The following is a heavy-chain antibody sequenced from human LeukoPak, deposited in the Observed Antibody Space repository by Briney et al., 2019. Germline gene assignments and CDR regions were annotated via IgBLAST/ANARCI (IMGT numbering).Heavy chain of an antibody. J-gene: IGHJ1*01. D-gene: IGHD6-13*01. CDR3: VRAAAGMGDFQH. CDR1: GYTFTSYG. Sequence: ASVKVSCKAFGYTFTSYGISWVRQAPGQGPEWMGWISPYNGNTNYAQKLQGRVTMTTDTSTSTAYMELRSLRSDDTAVYYCVRAAAGMGDFQHWGQGTLVTVSS. V-gene: IGHV1-18*01. CDR2: ISPYNGNT.